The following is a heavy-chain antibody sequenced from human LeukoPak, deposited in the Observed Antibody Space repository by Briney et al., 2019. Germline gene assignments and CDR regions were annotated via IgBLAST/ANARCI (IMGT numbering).Heavy chain of an antibody. J-gene: IGHJ4*02. Sequence: GGSLRLSCAASGFTFSSYWMHWVRQAPGKGLVWVSRINSDGSSTSYADSVKGRFTISRDNAKNTPYLQMNSLRAEDTAVYYCARDVGYSYGYAYWGQGTLVTVSS. CDR2: INSDGSST. CDR3: ARDVGYSYGYAY. V-gene: IGHV3-74*01. D-gene: IGHD5-18*01. CDR1: GFTFSSYW.